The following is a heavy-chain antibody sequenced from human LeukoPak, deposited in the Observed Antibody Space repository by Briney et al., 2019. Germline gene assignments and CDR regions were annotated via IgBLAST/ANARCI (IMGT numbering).Heavy chain of an antibody. D-gene: IGHD2-15*01. J-gene: IGHJ4*02. CDR1: GYSFVFFG. V-gene: IGHV1-18*01. CDR2: IDSHNGDT. Sequence: ASVKVSCKASGYSFVFFGVSWVRQAPGQGLEWVGWIDSHNGDTKYAERLQGRVFMTTDTSTSTSYMELRSLRADGTAVYYCARAVRGSRYGDFDFWGQGTLVTVPS. CDR3: ARAVRGSRYGDFDF.